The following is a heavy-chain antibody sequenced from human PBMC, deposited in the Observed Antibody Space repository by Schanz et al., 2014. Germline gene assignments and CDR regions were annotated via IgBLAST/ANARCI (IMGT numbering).Heavy chain of an antibody. D-gene: IGHD5-18*01. V-gene: IGHV1-2*02. J-gene: IGHJ4*02. Sequence: QVQLVQSGSELKKPGASVKVSCKASGYTFTTYAMNWVRQAPGQGLEWMGWINPNSGGTTYAQMFQGRVTMTTDTSIRTAYMELSSLRSDDTAVYYCARAADTALEDWGQGTLVTVSS. CDR1: GYTFTTYA. CDR2: INPNSGGT. CDR3: ARAADTALED.